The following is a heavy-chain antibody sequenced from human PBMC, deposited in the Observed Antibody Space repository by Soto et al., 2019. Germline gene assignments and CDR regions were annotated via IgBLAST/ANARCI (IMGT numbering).Heavy chain of an antibody. Sequence: PSETLSLTCAVSGASISTTYWWSWVRQPPGKGLEWIGEIHYSGTTNYNPSLKSRVTISLDKSKNQFSLNLNSVTAADTAMYYCTRALLKSLDYWGQGTTVTVSS. D-gene: IGHD3-9*01. CDR3: TRALLKSLDY. J-gene: IGHJ4*03. CDR1: GASISTTYW. CDR2: IHYSGTT. V-gene: IGHV4-4*02.